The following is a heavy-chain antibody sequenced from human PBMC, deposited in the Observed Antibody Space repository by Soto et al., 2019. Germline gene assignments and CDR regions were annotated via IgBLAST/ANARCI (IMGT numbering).Heavy chain of an antibody. CDR2: INTSGNT. CDR3: ARESGDNWDYEAY. J-gene: IGHJ4*02. V-gene: IGHV4-4*07. D-gene: IGHD1-7*01. Sequence: QVQLQESGPGLVKPLETLSLTCTVSGGSITSYRWSWIRQAAGKGLEWIGRINTSGNTHYNPSPKSRVTVSIDTSRNQFFLTVNSVTAADSAVYYCARESGDNWDYEAYWGQGTPVTVSS. CDR1: GGSITSYR.